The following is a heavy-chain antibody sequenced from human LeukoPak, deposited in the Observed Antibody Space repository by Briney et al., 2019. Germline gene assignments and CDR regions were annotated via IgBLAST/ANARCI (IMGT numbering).Heavy chain of an antibody. CDR2: INHSGST. D-gene: IGHD4-17*01. J-gene: IGHJ5*02. CDR3: ARGEVDYGDYAADGNWFDP. CDR1: GGSFSGYY. Sequence: SETLSLTCAVYGGSFSGYYWSWIRQPPGKGLEWIGEINHSGSTNYNPSLKSRVTISVDTSKNQFSLKLSSVTAADTAVYYCARGEVDYGDYAADGNWFDPWGQGTLVTVSS. V-gene: IGHV4-34*01.